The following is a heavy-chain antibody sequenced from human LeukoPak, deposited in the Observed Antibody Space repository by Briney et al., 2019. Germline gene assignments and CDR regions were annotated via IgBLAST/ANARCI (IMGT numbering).Heavy chain of an antibody. CDR1: GFSFSAYW. Sequence: GGSLRLSCAASGFSFSAYWMTWVRHAPGTGLEWVANINPAGSETYYVDPVKGRFSISRDNAKNLVYLQMNSLRAEDTAVYHCARFGYVAAVDVWGQGTPVTVSS. CDR3: ARFGYVAAVDV. V-gene: IGHV3-7*01. CDR2: INPAGSET. D-gene: IGHD2-15*01. J-gene: IGHJ4*02.